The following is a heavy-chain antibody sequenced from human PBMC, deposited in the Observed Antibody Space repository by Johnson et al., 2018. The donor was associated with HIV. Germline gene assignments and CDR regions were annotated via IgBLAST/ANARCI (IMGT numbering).Heavy chain of an antibody. V-gene: IGHV3-74*01. D-gene: IGHD6-13*01. J-gene: IGHJ3*02. CDR3: ARDRADSSSWFTAFDI. Sequence: PGKGLEWVSGITWNGGSTSYADSVKGRFTISRDNAKNTLYLQMNSLRAEDTAVYYCARDRADSSSWFTAFDIWGQGTMVTVSS. CDR2: ITWNGGST.